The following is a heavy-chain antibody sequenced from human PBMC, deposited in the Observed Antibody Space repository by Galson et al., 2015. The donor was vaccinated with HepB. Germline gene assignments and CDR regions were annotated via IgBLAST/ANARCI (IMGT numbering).Heavy chain of an antibody. CDR1: GFTFSSYA. CDR3: AKYGSGNPPGDYFDY. CDR2: ISYDGSNK. D-gene: IGHD3-10*01. J-gene: IGHJ4*02. Sequence: SLRLSCAASGFTFSSYAMHWVRQAPGKGLEWVAVISYDGSNKYYADSVKGRFTISRDNSKNTLYLQMNSLRAEDTAVYYCAKYGSGNPPGDYFDYWGQGTLVTVSS. V-gene: IGHV3-30-3*01.